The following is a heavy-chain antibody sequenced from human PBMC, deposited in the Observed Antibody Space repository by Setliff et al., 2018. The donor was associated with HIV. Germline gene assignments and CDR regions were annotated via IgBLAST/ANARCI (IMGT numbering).Heavy chain of an antibody. V-gene: IGHV4-38-2*02. CDR3: AGHCRVTTEDYMDV. CDR1: GDSVTTPYY. Sequence: SETLSLTCTLSGDSVTTPYYWGCVRQPPGKGLEWVGSIYHSGATYLTPSLKSPVTLAVDTSKNQFFLRLTSVSAADTGLYFCAGHCRVTTEDYMDVWGKGTTVTVSS. D-gene: IGHD4-17*01. J-gene: IGHJ6*03. CDR2: IYHSGAT.